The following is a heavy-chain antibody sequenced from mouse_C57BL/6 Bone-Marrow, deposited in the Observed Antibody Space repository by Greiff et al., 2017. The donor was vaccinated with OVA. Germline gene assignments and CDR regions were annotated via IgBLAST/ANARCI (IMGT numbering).Heavy chain of an antibody. CDR1: GFTFSDYY. V-gene: IGHV5-16*01. CDR3: ARAPSYGIKAMDY. J-gene: IGHJ4*01. CDR2: INSDGSST. D-gene: IGHD1-1*02. Sequence: EVMLVESEGGLVQPGSSMKLSCTASGFTFSDYYMAWVRQAPEKGLEWVANINSDGSSTYYLDSLKSTFILSRDHAKNTLYLQIRSLKSEDTAAYYCARAPSYGIKAMDYWGQGTSVTVSS.